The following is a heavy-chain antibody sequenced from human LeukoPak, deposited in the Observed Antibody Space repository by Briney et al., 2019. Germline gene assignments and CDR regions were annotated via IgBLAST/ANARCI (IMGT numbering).Heavy chain of an antibody. J-gene: IGHJ4*02. Sequence: ASVKVSCKASGYTFTSYAMHWVRQAPGQRLEWIGWINAGNGNTKYSQEFQGRVTITRDTSASTAYMELSSLRSEDTAVYYCARVVVVAATNTAVPSLIDYWGQGTLVTVSS. D-gene: IGHD2-15*01. V-gene: IGHV1-3*03. CDR2: INAGNGNT. CDR3: ARVVVVAATNTAVPSLIDY. CDR1: GYTFTSYA.